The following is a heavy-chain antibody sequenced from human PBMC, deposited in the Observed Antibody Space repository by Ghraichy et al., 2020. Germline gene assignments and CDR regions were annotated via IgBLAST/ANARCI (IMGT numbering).Heavy chain of an antibody. D-gene: IGHD3-16*01. CDR3: ASRGLSYDYGDY. CDR2: TRNKANSYTT. V-gene: IGHV3-72*01. J-gene: IGHJ4*02. Sequence: GGSLRLSCAASGFTFSDHYMDWVRQAPGKGLEWVGRTRNKANSYTTEYAASVKGRFTISRDDSKNSLYLQMNSLKTGDTAVYYCASRGLSYDYGDYWGQGTLVTVSS. CDR1: GFTFSDHY.